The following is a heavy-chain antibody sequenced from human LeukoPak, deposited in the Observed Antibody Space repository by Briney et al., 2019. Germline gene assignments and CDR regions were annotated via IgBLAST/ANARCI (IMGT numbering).Heavy chain of an antibody. D-gene: IGHD2-21*02. Sequence: SETLSLTCAVYGGSLSGDYWIWIRQSPGKELEWIGEIHHSGSTNYNPSLKSRVTISVDTSKNQFSLKLSSVTAADTAVYYCARAGGDPLVDAFDIWGQGTMVTVSS. CDR3: ARAGGDPLVDAFDI. CDR1: GGSLSGDY. J-gene: IGHJ3*02. V-gene: IGHV4-34*01. CDR2: IHHSGST.